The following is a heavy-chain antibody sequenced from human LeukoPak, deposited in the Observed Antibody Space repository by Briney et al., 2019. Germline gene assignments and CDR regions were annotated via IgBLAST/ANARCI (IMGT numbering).Heavy chain of an antibody. J-gene: IGHJ4*02. Sequence: ASVKVSCTASGYTFTGYYMYWVRQAPGQGLEWMGWINPNSGGTNYAQKFQGRVTMTRDTSISTAYMELSRLRSDDTAVYYCARIHGNAVTKSYWGQGTLVTVSS. CDR1: GYTFTGYY. V-gene: IGHV1-2*02. CDR3: ARIHGNAVTKSY. D-gene: IGHD2-8*01. CDR2: INPNSGGT.